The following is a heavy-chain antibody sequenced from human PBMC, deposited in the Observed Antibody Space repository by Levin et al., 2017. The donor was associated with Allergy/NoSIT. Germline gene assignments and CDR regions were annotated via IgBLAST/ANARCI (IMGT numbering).Heavy chain of an antibody. CDR2: IYNSGST. CDR1: GXXXXXXT. CDR3: ARRFCSGDICYSGSHGMDV. J-gene: IGHJ6*02. V-gene: IGHV4-59*08. Sequence: GSLRLSCTVSGXXXXXXTWTRTRTPPGKGLEWIGYIYNSGSTKYNPSLKSRVTISVDTSKNQFSLKLNSVTAADTAVYYCARRFCSGDICYSGSHGMDVWGQGTTVTVSS. D-gene: IGHD2-15*01.